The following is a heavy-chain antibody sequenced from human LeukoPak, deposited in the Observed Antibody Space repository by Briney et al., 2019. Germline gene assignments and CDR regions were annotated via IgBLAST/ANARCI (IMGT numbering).Heavy chain of an antibody. CDR1: GGTFSSYA. J-gene: IGHJ4*02. Sequence: ASVKVSCKASGGTFSSYAISWVRQATGQGLEWMGCMNPNSGNTGYAQKFQGRVNMTRNTAISTAYMELSSLRSEDTAVYYCARGSPMYYYDSSAPLDYWGQGTLVTVSS. CDR2: MNPNSGNT. CDR3: ARGSPMYYYDSSAPLDY. V-gene: IGHV1-8*02. D-gene: IGHD3-22*01.